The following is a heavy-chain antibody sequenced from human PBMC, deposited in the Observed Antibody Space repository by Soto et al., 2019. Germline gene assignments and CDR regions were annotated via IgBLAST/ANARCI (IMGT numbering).Heavy chain of an antibody. J-gene: IGHJ5*02. CDR3: ARLFCSSTSCRWFDP. CDR1: GYTLTTYG. Sequence: QVLLVQSGAEVKKPGASVKVSCKASGYTLTTYGLAWVRQAPGQGLEWMGWITGYNGNTNYAQKFHGRLTMTTDTSTNTDSLELRSLRSDDTAVYYCARLFCSSTSCRWFDPWGQGTLVTVSS. CDR2: ITGYNGNT. D-gene: IGHD2-2*01. V-gene: IGHV1-18*04.